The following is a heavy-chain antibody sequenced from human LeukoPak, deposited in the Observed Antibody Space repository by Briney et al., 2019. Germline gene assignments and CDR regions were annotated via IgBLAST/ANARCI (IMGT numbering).Heavy chain of an antibody. CDR2: INPNSGGT. CDR3: ARDLGIAAGS. Sequence: ASVKVSCKASGYTFTSYDINWVRQATGQGLEWMGRINPNSGGTNYAQKFQGRVTMTRDTSISTAYMELSRLRSDDTAVYYCARDLGIAAGSWGQGTLVTVSS. CDR1: GYTFTSYD. D-gene: IGHD6-13*01. J-gene: IGHJ4*02. V-gene: IGHV1-2*06.